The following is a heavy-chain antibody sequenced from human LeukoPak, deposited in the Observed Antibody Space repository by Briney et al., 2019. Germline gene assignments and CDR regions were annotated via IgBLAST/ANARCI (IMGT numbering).Heavy chain of an antibody. Sequence: SQTLSLTCTVSGGSISSGGYYWSWIRQHPGKGLEWIGYIYYSGSTYYNPSLKSRVTISVDTSKNQFSLKLSSVTAADTAVDYFARAAPPPVLRYFDWLSTFDYWGQGTLVTVSS. V-gene: IGHV4-31*03. J-gene: IGHJ4*02. CDR3: ARAAPPPVLRYFDWLSTFDY. D-gene: IGHD3-9*01. CDR1: GGSISSGGYY. CDR2: IYYSGST.